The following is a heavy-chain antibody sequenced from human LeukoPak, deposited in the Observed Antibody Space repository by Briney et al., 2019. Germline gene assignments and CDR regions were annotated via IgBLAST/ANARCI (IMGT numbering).Heavy chain of an antibody. V-gene: IGHV7-4-1*02. Sequence: ASVKVACKAAGYTFTSYAMNWVRQAPGQGLEWMGWINTNTGNPTYAQGFTGRFVFSLDTSVSTAYMQLSSLKAEDTAVYYCARDGAVAGPNFDYWGQGTLVTVPS. CDR3: ARDGAVAGPNFDY. D-gene: IGHD6-19*01. CDR1: GYTFTSYA. CDR2: INTNTGNP. J-gene: IGHJ4*02.